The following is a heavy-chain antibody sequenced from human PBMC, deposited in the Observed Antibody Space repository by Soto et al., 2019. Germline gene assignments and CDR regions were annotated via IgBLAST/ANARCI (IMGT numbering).Heavy chain of an antibody. V-gene: IGHV3-15*07. CDR1: GSTFSNAW. J-gene: IGHJ4*02. CDR3: TTDTPRMATMDEFDY. CDR2: IKSKTDGGTT. Sequence: EVQLVESGGGLVKPGGSLRLSCAASGSTFSNAWMNWVRQAPGKGLEWVGRIKSKTDGGTTDYAAPVKGRFTISRDDSKNTLYLQMNSLKTEDTAVYYCTTDTPRMATMDEFDYWGQGTLVTVSS. D-gene: IGHD5-12*01.